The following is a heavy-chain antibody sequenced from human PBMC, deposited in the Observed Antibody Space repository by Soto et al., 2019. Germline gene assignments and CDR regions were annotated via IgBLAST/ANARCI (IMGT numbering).Heavy chain of an antibody. V-gene: IGHV4-39*01. Sequence: XTLSLPCTVSGGSVYRSCYYWGWIRQPPGRGLEWIGNIDYNGVTYSNHSLKSRVTISRDTSKKQLSLKLTSVTAADTALYYCGKVLVGATGHTDSDSWGPGTLVTVSS. J-gene: IGHJ4*02. D-gene: IGHD2-15*01. CDR1: GGSVYRSCYY. CDR3: GKVLVGATGHTDSDS. CDR2: IDYNGVT.